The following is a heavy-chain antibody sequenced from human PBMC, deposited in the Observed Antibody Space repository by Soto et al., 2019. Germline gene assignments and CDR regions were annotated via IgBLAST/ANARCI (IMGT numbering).Heavy chain of an antibody. Sequence: ASVKVSCKAAGYSFNSSGISLVRQSPGQGLEWMGWISAYNGNTNYAQKLQGRVTMTTDTSTSTAYMELRSLRSDDTAVYYCARVKGSGWLNWFDPWGQGTPVTVSS. CDR3: ARVKGSGWLNWFDP. V-gene: IGHV1-18*01. J-gene: IGHJ5*02. D-gene: IGHD6-19*01. CDR1: GYSFNSSG. CDR2: ISAYNGNT.